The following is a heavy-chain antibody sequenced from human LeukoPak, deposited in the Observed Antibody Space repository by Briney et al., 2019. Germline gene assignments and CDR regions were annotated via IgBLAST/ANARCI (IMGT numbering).Heavy chain of an antibody. Sequence: GSLRLSCAASGLMFSNYWMNWVRQPPGKGLEWVANIYQDGSKKNYVDSVKGRFTISRDNAKNSLCLQMNSLRAEDTAVYYCACTNTLDVWGKGATVTVSS. D-gene: IGHD2-8*01. CDR3: ACTNTLDV. J-gene: IGHJ6*04. CDR1: GLMFSNYW. V-gene: IGHV3-7*03. CDR2: IYQDGSKK.